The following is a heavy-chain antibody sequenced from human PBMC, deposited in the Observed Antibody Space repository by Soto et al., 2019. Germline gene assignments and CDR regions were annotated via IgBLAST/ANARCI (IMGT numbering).Heavy chain of an antibody. J-gene: IGHJ4*02. CDR2: VNGGDGNT. CDR3: ARDSSIRGPSGDLDY. D-gene: IGHD6-6*01. V-gene: IGHV1-3*01. CDR1: GYTFTTHV. Sequence: QVPLVQSGAEVKEPGASVKVSCKASGYTFTTHVMHWVRQAPGQRREWVGWVNGGDGNTKYSQKFQDRVTITRDTSATTAYMELSRLRSEDKAVYYCARDSSIRGPSGDLDYWGQGTLVTVSS.